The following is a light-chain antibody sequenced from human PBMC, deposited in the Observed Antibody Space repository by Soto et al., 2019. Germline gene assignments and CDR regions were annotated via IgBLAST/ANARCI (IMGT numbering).Light chain of an antibody. CDR2: GTS. CDR1: QSVSSTY. CDR3: QQYNRWPWT. Sequence: EIVLTQSPGTLSLSPGERATLSCRASQSVSSTYLAWYQQKPGQAPRLLIYGTSSRATGIPARLSGTGAGTEFTLTISSLQSEDFAVYYCQQYNRWPWTFGQGTKVDIK. V-gene: IGKV3D-15*01. J-gene: IGKJ1*01.